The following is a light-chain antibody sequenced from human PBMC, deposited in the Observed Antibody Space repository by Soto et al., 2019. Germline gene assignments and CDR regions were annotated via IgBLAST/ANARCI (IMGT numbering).Light chain of an antibody. V-gene: IGKV1-5*03. Sequence: EIGMSQSASNLSAWVGDRASIXCRASQSMSTGVAWYQQNPGQVPNPLIYQASNLEGGGPSRFSGSGSGTDFTLTISRLEPEDFAVYYGQQYGSSPRTFGQGTKVDIK. CDR2: QAS. CDR1: QSMSTG. J-gene: IGKJ1*01. CDR3: QQYGSSPRT.